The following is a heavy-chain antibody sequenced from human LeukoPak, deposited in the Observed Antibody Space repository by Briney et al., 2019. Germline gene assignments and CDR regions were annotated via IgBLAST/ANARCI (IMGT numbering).Heavy chain of an antibody. Sequence: ASVKVSCKASGYTFTSYGISWVRQAPEQGPEWMGWISAYNGNTNYAQKLQGRVTMTTDTSTSTAYMELRSLRSDDTAVYYCARDPYYYDSSGYYFGYFDYWGQGTLVTVSS. D-gene: IGHD3-22*01. CDR3: ARDPYYYDSSGYYFGYFDY. CDR1: GYTFTSYG. V-gene: IGHV1-18*01. CDR2: ISAYNGNT. J-gene: IGHJ4*02.